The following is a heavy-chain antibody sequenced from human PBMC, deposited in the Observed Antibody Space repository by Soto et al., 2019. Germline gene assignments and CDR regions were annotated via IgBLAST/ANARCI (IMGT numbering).Heavy chain of an antibody. CDR1: GDSIRSGNHY. Sequence: SETLSLTCTVSGDSIRSGNHYWSWIRQPPGKGLEWIGEIYHNGRAFDNPSLKGRVTISIDKSNNQFSLNLTSVTAADTAVYYCARADSVLVAKGFDLWGQGTLVTVSS. CDR3: ARADSVLVAKGFDL. CDR2: IYHNGRA. J-gene: IGHJ4*02. V-gene: IGHV4-39*07. D-gene: IGHD2-8*02.